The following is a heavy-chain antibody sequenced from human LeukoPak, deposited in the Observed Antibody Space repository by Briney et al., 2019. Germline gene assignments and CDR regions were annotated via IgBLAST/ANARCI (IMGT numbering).Heavy chain of an antibody. V-gene: IGHV4-38-2*02. J-gene: IGHJ6*03. CDR1: GYSIRNGFY. CDR2: IYHSGST. Sequence: KPSETLSLTCTVSGYSIRNGFYWGWIRQPPGKGLEWIGSIYHSGSTYYNPSLKSRVNISVDTSKNQFSLKLSSVTAADTAVYYCARDNWNSGYMDVWGKGTTVTVSS. CDR3: ARDNWNSGYMDV. D-gene: IGHD1-7*01.